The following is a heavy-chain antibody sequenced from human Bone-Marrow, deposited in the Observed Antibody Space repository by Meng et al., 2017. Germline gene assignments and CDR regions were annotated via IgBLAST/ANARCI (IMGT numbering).Heavy chain of an antibody. CDR1: GYTFTGYY. CDR2: INPNSGGT. D-gene: IGHD3-16*02. J-gene: IGHJ3*02. Sequence: ASVKVSCKASGYTFTGYYMHWVRQATGQGLEWMGWINPNSGGTNYAQKFQGRVTMTSDTSISTAYMELSRLRSDDTDVYYCARGHYDYVWGSYRHNDAFDIWGQGTMVTVSS. CDR3: ARGHYDYVWGSYRHNDAFDI. V-gene: IGHV1-2*02.